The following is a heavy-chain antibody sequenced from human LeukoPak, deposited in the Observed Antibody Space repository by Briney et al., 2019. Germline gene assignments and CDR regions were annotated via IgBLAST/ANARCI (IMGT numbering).Heavy chain of an antibody. Sequence: GGSLRLSCAASGFTFSSYAMSWVRQAPGKGLEWVSAISGSGGSTYYADSVKGRFTISRDNSKNTLYLQMNSLRAEDTAVYYCAKESSGYGNYYYYYYMDVWGKGTTVTVSS. V-gene: IGHV3-23*01. CDR1: GFTFSSYA. J-gene: IGHJ6*03. CDR2: ISGSGGST. CDR3: AKESSGYGNYYYYYYMDV. D-gene: IGHD6-25*01.